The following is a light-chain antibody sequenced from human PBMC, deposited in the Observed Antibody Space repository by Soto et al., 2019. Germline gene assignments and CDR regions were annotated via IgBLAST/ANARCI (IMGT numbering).Light chain of an antibody. CDR2: WAS. CDR3: QQYYSTPPT. Sequence: DIVMTQSPDSLAVSLGERATINCKSSQSVLYSSNNKNYLAWYQQKPGQPPKLLIYWASTRESGVPDRFSGSGSGTEFTLTISSLQAEDVAFYYCQQYYSTPPTFGHRTKVEIK. J-gene: IGKJ1*01. V-gene: IGKV4-1*01. CDR1: QSVLYSSNNKNY.